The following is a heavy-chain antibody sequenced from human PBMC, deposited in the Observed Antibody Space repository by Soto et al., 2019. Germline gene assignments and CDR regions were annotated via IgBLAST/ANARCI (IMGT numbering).Heavy chain of an antibody. CDR1: GYTFTNNV. CDR2: VNAGNDNT. V-gene: IGHV1-3*01. CDR3: AREVPYGYSRFDY. D-gene: IGHD5-18*01. Sequence: GASVKFSCKTSGYTFTNNVIHWVRQAPGQRLEWMGWVNAGNDNTKWSREFQGRLTLTKDTSATTAYMELSSLTSEDTAIYFCAREVPYGYSRFDYWGQGALVTVSS. J-gene: IGHJ4*02.